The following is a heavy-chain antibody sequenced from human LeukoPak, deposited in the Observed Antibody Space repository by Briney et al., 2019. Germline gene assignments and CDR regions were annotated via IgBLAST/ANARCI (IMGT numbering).Heavy chain of an antibody. D-gene: IGHD4-23*01. CDR2: ITRSSSI. V-gene: IGHV3-48*02. CDR1: GFTLSSYS. CDR3: ARDDYGGHLDY. Sequence: GGSLRLSCAASGFTLSSYSMNWVRQARGKGLEWVSSITRSSSIFYGDSVKGRFTMSRDNAKNSLYLQMNSLRDEDTAVYYCARDDYGGHLDYWGQGTLVTVSS. J-gene: IGHJ4*02.